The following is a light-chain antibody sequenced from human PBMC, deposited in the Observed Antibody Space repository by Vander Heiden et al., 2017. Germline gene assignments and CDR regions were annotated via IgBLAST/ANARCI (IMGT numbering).Light chain of an antibody. Sequence: DIVMTQSPDSLAVSLGERATINCKSSQSVLYSSNSKNYLAWYRQKPGQPPELLIYWASTRESGVPDRFSGSGSGTDFTLTISSLQAEDVAVYYCQQYYTTLTFGQGTRLEIK. CDR1: QSVLYSSNSKNY. V-gene: IGKV4-1*01. CDR3: QQYYTTLT. CDR2: WAS. J-gene: IGKJ5*01.